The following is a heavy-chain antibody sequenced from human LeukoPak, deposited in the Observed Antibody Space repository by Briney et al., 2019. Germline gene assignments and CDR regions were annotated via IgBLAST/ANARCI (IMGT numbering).Heavy chain of an antibody. V-gene: IGHV1-69*04. J-gene: IGHJ3*02. CDR1: GGTFSSYA. CDR2: IIPILGIA. CDR3: ARGAYYYGSGSLDAFDI. Sequence: VASVKVSCKASGGTFSSYAISWVRQAPGQGLEWMGRIIPILGIANYAQKFQGRVTITADKSTSTAYMELSSLRSEDTAVYYCARGAYYYGSGSLDAFDIWGHGTMVTVSS. D-gene: IGHD3-10*01.